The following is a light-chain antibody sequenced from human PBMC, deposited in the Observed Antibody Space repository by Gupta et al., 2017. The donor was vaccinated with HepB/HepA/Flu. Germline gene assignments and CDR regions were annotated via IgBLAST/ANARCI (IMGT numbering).Light chain of an antibody. CDR2: SPS. CDR3: QQDEGSSYT. V-gene: IGKV3-20*01. J-gene: IGKJ2*01. CDR1: QSVSTTY. Sequence: EIVLTQSPGTLSLSPGERATLSCRASQSVSTTYFAWYQQKPGQAPRLLIYSPSTRATGIPDRFSGSGSGTDFALTIDRLEPEEFALYYCQQDEGSSYTFGQGTKLEI.